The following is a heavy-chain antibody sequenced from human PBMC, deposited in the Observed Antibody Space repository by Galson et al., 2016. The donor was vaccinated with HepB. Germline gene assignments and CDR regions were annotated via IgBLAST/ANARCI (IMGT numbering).Heavy chain of an antibody. CDR1: GDSVTTPASF. J-gene: IGHJ4*02. V-gene: IGHV4-39*01. CDR2: FSYTGDT. CDR3: ARWPLGYCPSADCYTNDY. Sequence: ETLSLTCSVSGDSVTTPASFWAWIRQPPGKGLQWIGNFSYTGDTFYNPSLRSRVAISVDTSKNEFSLKLSAVTAADTAVYYCARWPLGYCPSADCYTNDYWGQGILVTVSS. D-gene: IGHD2-2*02.